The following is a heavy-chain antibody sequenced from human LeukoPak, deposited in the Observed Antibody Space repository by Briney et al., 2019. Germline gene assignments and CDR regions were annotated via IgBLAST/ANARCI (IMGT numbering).Heavy chain of an antibody. D-gene: IGHD6-13*01. V-gene: IGHV3-11*01. J-gene: IGHJ5*02. CDR3: ARGLPYSSSWSVT. CDR1: GFTFSDYY. CDR2: ISSSGSTI. Sequence: GGSLRLSCAASGFTFSDYYMSWIRQAPGKGLEWVSYISSSGSTIYYADSVKGRFTISRDNAKNSLYLQTNSLRAEDTAVYYCARGLPYSSSWSVTWGQGTLVTVSS.